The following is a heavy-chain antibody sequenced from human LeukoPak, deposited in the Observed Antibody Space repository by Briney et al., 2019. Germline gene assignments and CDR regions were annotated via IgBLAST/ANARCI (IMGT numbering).Heavy chain of an antibody. J-gene: IGHJ4*02. Sequence: GGSLRLSCAASGFTFSSYWMSWVRQAPGKGLEWVANIKQDGSEKYYVDSVKGRFTISRDNAKNSLYLQMNSLRAEDTAVYYCARDFVAMVRGVLPDYWGQGTLVTVSS. CDR1: GFTFSSYW. V-gene: IGHV3-7*01. D-gene: IGHD3-10*01. CDR3: ARDFVAMVRGVLPDY. CDR2: IKQDGSEK.